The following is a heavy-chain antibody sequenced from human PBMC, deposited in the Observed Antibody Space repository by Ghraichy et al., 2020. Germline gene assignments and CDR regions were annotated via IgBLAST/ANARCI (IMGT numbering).Heavy chain of an antibody. D-gene: IGHD2-15*01. V-gene: IGHV3-7*01. CDR2: IKEDGSQK. Sequence: GGSLRLSCAASGFTLSMYWMTWVRQAPGKGLEWVANIKEDGSQKYYVDSVKGRFTISRDNAKNSLYLQMSRLRAEDTAVYYCATYSGYRSGYWGQGTLVPVSS. CDR1: GFTLSMYW. CDR3: ATYSGYRSGY. J-gene: IGHJ4*02.